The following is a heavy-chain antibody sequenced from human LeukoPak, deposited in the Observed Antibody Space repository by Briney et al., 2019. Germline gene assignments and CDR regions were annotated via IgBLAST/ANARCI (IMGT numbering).Heavy chain of an antibody. D-gene: IGHD6-19*01. CDR3: AKSPYISGWSLDY. CDR1: GFTFDDYA. Sequence: GGSLRLSCAASGFTFDDYAMHRGRQPPGKGLEWVSLISGDGGSTLYADSLKGRFTISRDNNKKSLYLQMNSLRAEDTAFYYCAKSPYISGWSLDYWGQGTLVTVSS. V-gene: IGHV3-43*02. J-gene: IGHJ4*02. CDR2: ISGDGGST.